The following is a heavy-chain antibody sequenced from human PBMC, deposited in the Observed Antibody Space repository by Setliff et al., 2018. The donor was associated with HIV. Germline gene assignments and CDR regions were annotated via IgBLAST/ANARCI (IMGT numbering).Heavy chain of an antibody. CDR3: ATASGYDLFMGAFDI. Sequence: SETLSLTCAVYGGSFSAYHWTWIRQPPGRGLEWIGEISHSGSTNYNPSLKSRVTLSIDTSKNQFSMKLYSVTAADTAVYYCATASGYDLFMGAFDIWGQGTMVTVSS. D-gene: IGHD5-12*01. J-gene: IGHJ3*02. CDR2: ISHSGST. CDR1: GGSFSAYH. V-gene: IGHV4-34*01.